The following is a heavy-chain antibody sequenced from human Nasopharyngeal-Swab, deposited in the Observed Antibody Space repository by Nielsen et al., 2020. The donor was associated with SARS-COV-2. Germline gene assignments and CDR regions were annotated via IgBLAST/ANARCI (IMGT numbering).Heavy chain of an antibody. CDR1: GFTFSSYS. V-gene: IGHV3-21*01. D-gene: IGHD4-23*01. J-gene: IGHJ4*02. Sequence: GGSLRLYCAASGFTFSSYSMNWVRQSPGKGLEWVSSISSSSSYIYYTDSVKGLFTISRDNANNSLYLQINSLRAEDTSFYYCARGGNSVYWGQGTLVTVSS. CDR2: ISSSSSYI. CDR3: ARGGNSVY.